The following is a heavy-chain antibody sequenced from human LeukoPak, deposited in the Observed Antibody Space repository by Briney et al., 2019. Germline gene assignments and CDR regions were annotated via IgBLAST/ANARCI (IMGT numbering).Heavy chain of an antibody. Sequence: SETLSLTCSVSGGSMYSYYWSWIRQSPGKGLEWIGYIYYSGSTNYNPSLKSRVTISVDTSKNQFSLKLSSVTAADTAVYYCARHVWLQPFDYWGQGTLVTVSS. CDR3: ARHVWLQPFDY. CDR2: IYYSGST. V-gene: IGHV4-59*08. D-gene: IGHD3-9*01. J-gene: IGHJ4*02. CDR1: GGSMYSYY.